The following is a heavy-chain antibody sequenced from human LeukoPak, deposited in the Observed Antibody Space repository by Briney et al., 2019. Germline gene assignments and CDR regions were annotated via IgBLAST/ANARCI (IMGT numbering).Heavy chain of an antibody. CDR3: AKDLHDYGNYVGWFDS. D-gene: IGHD4-11*01. CDR1: GFTFSSFA. CDR2: ISGSGDNT. V-gene: IGHV3-23*01. Sequence: GGSLRLSCAASGFTFSSFAMDWVHQAPGKGLEWVSAISGSGDNTYYADSVKGRFTISRDNSKTTLFLQMNSLRAEDTAVYYCAKDLHDYGNYVGWFDSWGQGTLVTVSS. J-gene: IGHJ5*01.